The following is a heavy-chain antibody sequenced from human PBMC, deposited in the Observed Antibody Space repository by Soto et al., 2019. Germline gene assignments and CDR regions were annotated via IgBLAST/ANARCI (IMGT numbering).Heavy chain of an antibody. D-gene: IGHD3-22*01. CDR3: ARDDYYDV. V-gene: IGHV4-59*01. Sequence: QVQLQESGPGLVKPSETLSLTCTVSGGSISDYYWSWIRQPPGKGLEWIGYISDSGSTNYSPSLKSRLTTSVDTSKNQFSLKLSSVTTADTAVYYCARDDYYDVWGQGTMVTVSS. J-gene: IGHJ3*01. CDR2: ISDSGST. CDR1: GGSISDYY.